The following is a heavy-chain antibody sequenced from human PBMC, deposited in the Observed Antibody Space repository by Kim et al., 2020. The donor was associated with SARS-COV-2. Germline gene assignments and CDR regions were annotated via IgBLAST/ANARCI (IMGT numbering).Heavy chain of an antibody. Sequence: SQTLSLTCAISGDSVSSDSAAWNWIRQSPSRGLEWLGRTYYRSQWYNDYAVSVRGRISINPDTSKNQFSLQLNFVAPEDTAVYYCARGGIPVDRSYYYALDVWGQGTTVTVSS. J-gene: IGHJ6*02. V-gene: IGHV6-1*01. CDR1: GDSVSSDSAA. CDR2: TYYRSQWYN. CDR3: ARGGIPVDRSYYYALDV. D-gene: IGHD6-19*01.